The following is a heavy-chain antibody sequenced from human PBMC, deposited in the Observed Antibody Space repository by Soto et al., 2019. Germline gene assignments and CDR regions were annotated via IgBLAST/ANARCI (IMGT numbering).Heavy chain of an antibody. V-gene: IGHV3-48*01. Sequence: PGGSLRLSCAASGFPFSFYSMNWVRQAPGKGLEWISYITSTSSAINYADSVRGRFTISRDNAMRSLFLHMNSLRAEDTAVYYCARVGYSYGSYYFDYWGQGTLVTVSS. CDR3: ARVGYSYGSYYFDY. CDR2: ITSTSSAI. J-gene: IGHJ4*02. D-gene: IGHD5-18*01. CDR1: GFPFSFYS.